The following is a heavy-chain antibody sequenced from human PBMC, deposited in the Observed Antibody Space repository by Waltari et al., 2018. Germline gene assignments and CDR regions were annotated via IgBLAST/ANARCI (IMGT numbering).Heavy chain of an antibody. Sequence: QVQLQQSGPGLVKPSQTLSLTCAISGDSVSSHRAAWNWIRQSPSRGLEWLGRTYYRSKWYNDYAVSVKSRITINPDTSKNQFSLQLNSVTPEDTAVYYCAREDYYDSSGSYYFDYWGQGTLVTVSS. CDR1: GDSVSSHRAA. V-gene: IGHV6-1*01. D-gene: IGHD3-22*01. J-gene: IGHJ4*02. CDR2: TYYRSKWYN. CDR3: AREDYYDSSGSYYFDY.